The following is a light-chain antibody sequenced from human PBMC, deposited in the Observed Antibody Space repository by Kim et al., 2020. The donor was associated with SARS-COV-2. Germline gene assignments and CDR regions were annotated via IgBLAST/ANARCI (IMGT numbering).Light chain of an antibody. CDR2: QDS. Sequence: SYELTQPPSVSVSPGQTASITCSGDKLGDKYACWYQQKPGQSPVLVIYQDSRRPSGIPERFSGSNSGNTATLTISGTQAMDEADYYCQAWDSSTYVVGGG. CDR3: QAWDSSTYVV. V-gene: IGLV3-1*01. CDR1: KLGDKY. J-gene: IGLJ2*01.